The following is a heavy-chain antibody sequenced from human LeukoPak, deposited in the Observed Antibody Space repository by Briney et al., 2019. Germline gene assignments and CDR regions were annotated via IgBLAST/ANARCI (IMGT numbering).Heavy chain of an antibody. CDR3: ARASGEWLVEHFDY. J-gene: IGHJ4*02. V-gene: IGHV3-21*01. CDR2: ISSSSSYI. Sequence: PGGSLRLSCAASGFTFSSYSMNWVRQAPGKGLEWVSSISSSSSYIYYADSVKGRFTISRENAKNSLYLQMNSLRAEDTAVYYCARASGEWLVEHFDYWGQGTLVTVSS. CDR1: GFTFSSYS. D-gene: IGHD6-19*01.